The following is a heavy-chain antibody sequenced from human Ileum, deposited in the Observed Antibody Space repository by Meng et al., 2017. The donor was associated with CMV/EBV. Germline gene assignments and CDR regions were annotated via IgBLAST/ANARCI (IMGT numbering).Heavy chain of an antibody. CDR1: SSGSYY. J-gene: IGHJ6*02. CDR3: ARETTSYYDFWSGYQHGV. CDR2: IYYSGRT. V-gene: IGHV4-61*01. Sequence: SSGSYYWSWIRQPPGKGLEWIGYIYYSGRTNYNPSLKSRVTISVDTSKNQFSLKLSSVTAADTAVYYCARETTSYYDFWSGYQHGVWGQGTTVTVSS. D-gene: IGHD3-3*01.